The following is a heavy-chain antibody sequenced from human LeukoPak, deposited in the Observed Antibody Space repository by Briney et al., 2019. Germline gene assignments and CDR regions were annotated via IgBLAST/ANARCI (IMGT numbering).Heavy chain of an antibody. J-gene: IGHJ4*02. CDR3: ARVPGYDSSGYFDY. V-gene: IGHV3-23*01. Sequence: PGGSLRLSCAASGFTFSTYAMSWVRQAPGKGLECVSALSGNGNTIYYADSVKGRFTISRDNSKNTLYLQMNSLRAEDTAVYYCARVPGYDSSGYFDYWGQGTLVTVSS. D-gene: IGHD3-22*01. CDR2: LSGNGNTI. CDR1: GFTFSTYA.